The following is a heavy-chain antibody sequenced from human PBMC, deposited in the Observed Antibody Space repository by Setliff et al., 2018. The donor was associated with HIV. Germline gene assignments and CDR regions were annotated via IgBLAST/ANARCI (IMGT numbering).Heavy chain of an antibody. CDR2: INAGYGNT. D-gene: IGHD4-17*01. CDR1: GYTFTSYA. J-gene: IGHJ4*02. CDR3: ARDDHGDPFDY. Sequence: ASVKVSCKASGYTFTSYAIHWVRQAPGQSLEWMGWINAGYGNTKYSQNFQGRVTMTRDTSINTAYMELSRLRSDDTAVYYCARDDHGDPFDYWGQGTLVTVSS. V-gene: IGHV1-3*01.